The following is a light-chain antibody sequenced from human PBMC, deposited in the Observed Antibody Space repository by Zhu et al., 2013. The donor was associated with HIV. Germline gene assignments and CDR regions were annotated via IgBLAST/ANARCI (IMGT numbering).Light chain of an antibody. V-gene: IGLV2-23*01. Sequence: QSALTQPASVSGSPGQSITISCTGDSNDVGSSDHVSWYQQYPGKVPQLIIYEATKRPFGVSSRFSGSKSGDTASLTISDLQADDEAEYYCLSYTRRITFVFGTGTQVTVL. CDR1: SNDVGSSDH. J-gene: IGLJ1*01. CDR2: EAT. CDR3: LSYTRRITFV.